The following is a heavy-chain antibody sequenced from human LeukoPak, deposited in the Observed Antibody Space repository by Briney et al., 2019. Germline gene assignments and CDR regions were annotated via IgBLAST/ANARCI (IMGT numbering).Heavy chain of an antibody. CDR2: IYSGGST. J-gene: IGHJ4*02. D-gene: IGHD2/OR15-2a*01. Sequence: GGSLRLSCAASGFTVSSNYMSWVRQAPGKGQEWVSVIYSGGSTYYADSVKGRFTISRDNSKNTLYLQMNSLRAEDTAVYYCARVRVXTSSYYFDYWGQGTLVTVSS. CDR3: ARVRVXTSSYYFDY. V-gene: IGHV3-53*01. CDR1: GFTVSSNY.